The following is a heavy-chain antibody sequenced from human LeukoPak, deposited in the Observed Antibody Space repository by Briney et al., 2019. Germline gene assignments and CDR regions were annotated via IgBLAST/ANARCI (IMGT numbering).Heavy chain of an antibody. D-gene: IGHD1-26*01. CDR1: GRSFSGYY. V-gene: IGHV4-34*01. CDR2: INHSGST. Sequence: SETLSLTCAVYGRSFSGYYWSWIRQPPGKGLEWIGEINHSGSTNYNPSLKSRVTISVDTSKNQFSLKLSSVTAADTAVYYCARGTGSYYRHWFDPWGQGTLVTVSS. J-gene: IGHJ5*02. CDR3: ARGTGSYYRHWFDP.